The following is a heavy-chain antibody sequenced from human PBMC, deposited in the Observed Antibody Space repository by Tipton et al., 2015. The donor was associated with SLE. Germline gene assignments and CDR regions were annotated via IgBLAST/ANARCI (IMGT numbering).Heavy chain of an antibody. V-gene: IGHV4-34*01. CDR2: IYYSGST. J-gene: IGHJ4*02. CDR3: ARLNRYSSHGVFDY. CDR1: GGSFSGYY. Sequence: TLSLTCAVYGGSFSGYYWSWIRQPPGKGLEWIGSIYYSGSTYYNPSLKSRVTISVDTSKNQFSLKLSSVTAADTAVYYCARLNRYSSHGVFDYWGQGTLVTVSS. D-gene: IGHD6-13*01.